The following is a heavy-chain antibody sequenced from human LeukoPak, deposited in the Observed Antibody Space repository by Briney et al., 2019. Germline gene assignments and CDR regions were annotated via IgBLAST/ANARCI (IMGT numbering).Heavy chain of an antibody. CDR3: ARDLTMVRGVPFYYYYMDV. CDR2: INPNSGGT. D-gene: IGHD3-10*01. J-gene: IGHJ6*03. CDR1: GYTFTGYY. V-gene: IGHV1-2*06. Sequence: ASVKVSCKASGYTFTGYYMHWVRQAPGQGLEWMGRINPNSGGTNYAQKLQGRVTMTTDTSTSTAYMELRSLRSDDTAVYYCARDLTMVRGVPFYYYYMDVWGKGTTVTVSS.